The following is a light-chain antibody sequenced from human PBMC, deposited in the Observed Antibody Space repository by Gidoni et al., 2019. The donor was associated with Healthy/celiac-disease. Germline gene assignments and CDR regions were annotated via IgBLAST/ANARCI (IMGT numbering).Light chain of an antibody. CDR1: QSVSSSY. V-gene: IGKV3-20*01. Sequence: EIVLTQSPGTLSLSPGERATLSCRASQSVSSSYLAWYQKKPGQAPRLLIYGASSRATGIPERFSGSGSGTDFTLTISRLEPEDFAVYYCQQDGSSPKTFGQGTKVEIK. CDR3: QQDGSSPKT. CDR2: GAS. J-gene: IGKJ1*01.